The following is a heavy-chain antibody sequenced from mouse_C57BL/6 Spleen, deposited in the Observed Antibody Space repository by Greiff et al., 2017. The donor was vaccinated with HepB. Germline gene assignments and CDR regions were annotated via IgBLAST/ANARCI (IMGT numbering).Heavy chain of an antibody. CDR1: GFTFSSYA. J-gene: IGHJ4*01. CDR2: ISDGGSYT. CDR3: ARDGAYAMDY. V-gene: IGHV5-4*01. Sequence: DVKLVESGGGLVKPGGSLKLSCAASGFTFSSYAMSWVRQTPEKRLEWVATISDGGSYTYYPDNVKGRFTISRDNAKNNLYLQMSHLKSEDTAMYYCARDGAYAMDYWGQGTSVTVSS.